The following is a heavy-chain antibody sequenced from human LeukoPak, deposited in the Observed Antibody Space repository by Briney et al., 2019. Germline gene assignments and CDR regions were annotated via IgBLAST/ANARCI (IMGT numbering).Heavy chain of an antibody. CDR1: GGSISSYY. CDR2: IYYSGST. J-gene: IGHJ4*02. Sequence: SETLSLTCTVSGGSISSYYWSWIRQPPGKGLEWIGYIYYSGSTNYNPSLKSRVTISVDTPKNQFSLKLSSVTAADTAVYYCAGLTTVTNYFDYWGQGTLVTVSS. CDR3: AGLTTVTNYFDY. D-gene: IGHD4-17*01. V-gene: IGHV4-59*01.